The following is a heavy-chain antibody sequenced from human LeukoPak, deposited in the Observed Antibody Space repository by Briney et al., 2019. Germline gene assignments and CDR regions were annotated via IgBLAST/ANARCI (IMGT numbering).Heavy chain of an antibody. J-gene: IGHJ4*02. V-gene: IGHV3-30*18. D-gene: IGHD2-15*01. Sequence: GRSLRLSCAASGFTFSSYGMHWVRQAPGKGLEWVAVISYDGSNKYYADSVKGRFTISRDNSKNTLYLQMNSLRAEDTAVYYCVKGYCSGGSCYKSTFDYWGQGTLVTVSS. CDR1: GFTFSSYG. CDR2: ISYDGSNK. CDR3: VKGYCSGGSCYKSTFDY.